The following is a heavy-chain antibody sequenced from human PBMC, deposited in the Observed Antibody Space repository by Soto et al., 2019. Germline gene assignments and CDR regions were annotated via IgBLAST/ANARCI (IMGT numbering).Heavy chain of an antibody. CDR3: ARRTPHRYWFDP. V-gene: IGHV1-2*02. CDR1: GYTFTGYY. D-gene: IGHD2-15*01. CDR2: INPNSGGT. Sequence: GASVKVSCKASGYTFTGYYMHWVRQAPGQGLEWMGWINPNSGGTNYAQKFQGRVTMTRDTSISTAYMELSRLRSDDTAVFYCARRTPHRYWFDPWGQGTLVTVSS. J-gene: IGHJ5*02.